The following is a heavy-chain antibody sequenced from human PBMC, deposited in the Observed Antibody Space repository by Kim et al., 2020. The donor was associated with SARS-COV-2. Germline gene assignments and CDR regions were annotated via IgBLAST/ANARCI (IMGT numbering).Heavy chain of an antibody. V-gene: IGHV3-21*01. CDR3: ARGDIAVLPAATGYP. Sequence: GGSLRLSCAASGFTFSSYSMHWVRQAPGKGLEWVSSITSSSSYIYYADSVKGRFTISRDNAKNSLYLQMNSLRAEDTALYYCARGDIAVLPAATGYPWG. CDR2: ITSSSSYI. D-gene: IGHD2-2*01. J-gene: IGHJ5*02. CDR1: GFTFSSYS.